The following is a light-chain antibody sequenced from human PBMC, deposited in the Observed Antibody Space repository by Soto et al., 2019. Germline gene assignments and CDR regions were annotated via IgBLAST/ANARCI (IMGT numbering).Light chain of an antibody. CDR3: HQYNSWPRGT. Sequence: EIMMTQSPGTLSVSPGEGATLSCTASQSVNLNLAWYQQKPGQPPRLLLYGASTRATGIPVRFRGSGSGTEFNLHIRNLQSGDFGIYYCHQYNSWPRGTFGPGTKVEIK. V-gene: IGKV3-15*01. CDR1: QSVNLN. J-gene: IGKJ3*01. CDR2: GAS.